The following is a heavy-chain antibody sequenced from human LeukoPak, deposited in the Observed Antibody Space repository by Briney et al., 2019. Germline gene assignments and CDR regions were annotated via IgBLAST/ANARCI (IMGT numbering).Heavy chain of an antibody. Sequence: PSETLSLTCAVYVGSFSGYYWSWIRQPPGKGLEWIAYMYYSGSTYYNPSLKSRVTMSADTSKNQLSLKLSSVTAADTAVYYCARPYYYDSRIDPWGQGILVTVSS. CDR3: ARPYYYDSRIDP. D-gene: IGHD3-22*01. CDR1: VGSFSGYY. CDR2: MYYSGST. V-gene: IGHV4-30-4*08. J-gene: IGHJ5*02.